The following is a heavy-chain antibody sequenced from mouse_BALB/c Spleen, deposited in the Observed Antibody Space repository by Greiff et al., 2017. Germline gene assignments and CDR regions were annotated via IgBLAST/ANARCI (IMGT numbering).Heavy chain of an antibody. D-gene: IGHD2-3*01. CDR3: ARGNGYYGGAMDY. CDR2: INSDGGST. V-gene: IGHV5-2*01. Sequence: EVKLMESGGGLVQPGESLKLSCESNEYEFPSHDMSWVRKTPEKRLELVAAINSDGGSTYYPDTMERRFIISRDNTKKTLYLQMSSLRSEDTALYYCARGNGYYGGAMDYWGQGTSVTVSS. CDR1: EYEFPSHD. J-gene: IGHJ4*01.